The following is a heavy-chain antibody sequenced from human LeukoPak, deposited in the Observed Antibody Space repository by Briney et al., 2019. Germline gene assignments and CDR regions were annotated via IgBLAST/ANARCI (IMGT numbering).Heavy chain of an antibody. J-gene: IGHJ6*02. D-gene: IGHD5-24*01. CDR1: GGSISSGVYS. CDR3: ARHLSWGGWLQSPYYYYYGMDV. V-gene: IGHV4-31*03. Sequence: PSETLSLTCTVSGGSISSGVYSWSWIRQHPGKGLEWVGYISDRGSTYYNPSLKSRVTVSVDTSKSQFSLKVSSVTAADTAVYYCARHLSWGGWLQSPYYYYYGMDVWGQGTTVTVSS. CDR2: ISDRGST.